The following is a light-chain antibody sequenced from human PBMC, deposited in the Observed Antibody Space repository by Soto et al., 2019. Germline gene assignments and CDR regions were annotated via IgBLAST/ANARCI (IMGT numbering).Light chain of an antibody. V-gene: IGKV3-20*01. Sequence: ENVMTQSPGTLSLSPGERATLSCRASQSVSTNYVAWYQQKPGQAPRLLIYGASSRASGIPDRFRGSGSGTDFTLTISRLEPEDFAVYYCQQYANSHGKCGEGPKVDI. J-gene: IGKJ1*01. CDR1: QSVSTNY. CDR2: GAS. CDR3: QQYANSHGK.